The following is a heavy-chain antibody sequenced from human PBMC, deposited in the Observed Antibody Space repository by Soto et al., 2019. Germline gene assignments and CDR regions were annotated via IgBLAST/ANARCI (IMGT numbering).Heavy chain of an antibody. Sequence: SETLSLTCTVSGGSISSYYWSWIRQPPGKGLEWIGYIYYSGSTNYNPSLKSRVTISVDTSRNQFSLKLSSVTAADTAVYYCARDSSGYWGGYFEYWGQGTLVTVSS. CDR2: IYYSGST. D-gene: IGHD3-22*01. J-gene: IGHJ4*02. CDR3: ARDSSGYWGGYFEY. CDR1: GGSISSYY. V-gene: IGHV4-59*01.